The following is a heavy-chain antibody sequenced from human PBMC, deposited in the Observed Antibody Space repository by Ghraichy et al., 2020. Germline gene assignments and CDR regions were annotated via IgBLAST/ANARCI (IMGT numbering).Heavy chain of an antibody. V-gene: IGHV4-61*01. CDR3: AREGGVARFDY. CDR2: MYDSGST. D-gene: IGHD2-21*01. J-gene: IGHJ4*02. Sequence: SCTVSGGSVSSGSYYWSWIRQPPGKGLEWIGYMYDSGSTYYNPSLKSRVTISVDTSKNQFSLKLSSVTAADTAVYYCAREGGVARFDYWGQGTLVTVSS. CDR1: GGSVSSGSYY.